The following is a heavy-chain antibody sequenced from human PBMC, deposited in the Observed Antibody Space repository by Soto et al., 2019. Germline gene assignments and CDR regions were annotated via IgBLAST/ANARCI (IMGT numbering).Heavy chain of an antibody. CDR2: IFHTGTT. CDR1: TYSINSGFF. D-gene: IGHD1-1*01. Sequence: SETLCLTCSVSTYSINSGFFWGWIRQPPGKGLEWIGSIFHTGTTYYNPSLKSRITMSVDTTRKQFSLKLRSLTAADTAVYYCVRDGTKTLRDWFDPWGQGISVIVSS. J-gene: IGHJ5*02. CDR3: VRDGTKTLRDWFDP. V-gene: IGHV4-38-2*02.